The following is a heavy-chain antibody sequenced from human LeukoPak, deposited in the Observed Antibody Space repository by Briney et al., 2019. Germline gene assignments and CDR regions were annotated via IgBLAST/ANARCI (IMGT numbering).Heavy chain of an antibody. Sequence: PGGSLRLSCAASGFTFSSYGMHWVRQAPGKGLEWVAFIRYDGSNKYYADSVKGRFTISRDNSKNTLYLQMNSLRAEDTAVYYCAKVGGVDYYGSGSYSGMDCWGQGTLVTVSS. CDR2: IRYDGSNK. J-gene: IGHJ4*02. CDR1: GFTFSSYG. D-gene: IGHD3-10*01. V-gene: IGHV3-30*02. CDR3: AKVGGVDYYGSGSYSGMDC.